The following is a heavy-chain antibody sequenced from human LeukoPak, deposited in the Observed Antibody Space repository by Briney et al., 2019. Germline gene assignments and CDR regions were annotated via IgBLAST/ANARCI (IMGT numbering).Heavy chain of an antibody. CDR1: GGSISSYY. V-gene: IGHV4-59*01. Sequence: SETLSLTCTVSGGSISSYYWSWIRQPPGKGLEWIGYIYYSGSTNYNPSLKSRVTISVDTSKNQFSLKPSSVTAADTAVYYCARFSGVTPFDYWGQGTLVTVSS. CDR3: ARFSGVTPFDY. J-gene: IGHJ4*02. CDR2: IYYSGST. D-gene: IGHD1-26*01.